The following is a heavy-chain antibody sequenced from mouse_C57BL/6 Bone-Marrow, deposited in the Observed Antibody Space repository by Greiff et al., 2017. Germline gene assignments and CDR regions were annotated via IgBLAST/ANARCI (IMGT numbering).Heavy chain of an antibody. D-gene: IGHD4-1*01. Sequence: QVQLKQPGAELVRPGTSVKLSCKASGYTFTSYWMHWVKQRPGQGLEWIGVIDPSDSYTNYNQKFKGKATLTVDTSSSTAYMQLSSLTSEDSAVYYCAVNWDDYWGQGTTLTVSS. CDR1: GYTFTSYW. J-gene: IGHJ2*01. V-gene: IGHV1-59*01. CDR2: IDPSDSYT. CDR3: AVNWDDY.